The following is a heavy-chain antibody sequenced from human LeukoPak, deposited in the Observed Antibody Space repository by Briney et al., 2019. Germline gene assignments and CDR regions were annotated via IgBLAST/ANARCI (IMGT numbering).Heavy chain of an antibody. CDR1: GFTFSSYA. Sequence: PGGSLRLSCAASGFTFSSYAINWVRQAPRKGLEWVSCISSSGSYIYYADSVRGRFTISRDNAKNSLYLQMNSLRVEDTAVYYCARDYDRSGYSDSWGQGTLVTVSS. V-gene: IGHV3-21*01. J-gene: IGHJ4*02. CDR3: ARDYDRSGYSDS. D-gene: IGHD3-22*01. CDR2: ISSSGSYI.